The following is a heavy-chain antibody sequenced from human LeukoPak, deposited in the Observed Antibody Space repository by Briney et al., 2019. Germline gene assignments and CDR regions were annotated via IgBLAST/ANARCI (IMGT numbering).Heavy chain of an antibody. V-gene: IGHV1-69*05. J-gene: IGHJ4*02. Sequence: SVKLSCKASGGTFSSYAISWVRQAPGQGLEWIGGIIPIFGTANYAQKFQGRVTITTDESTSTAYMELSSLRSEDTAVYYCARARRGYCSSTSCYKYSSSWAFDYWGQGTLVTVSS. CDR1: GGTFSSYA. D-gene: IGHD2-2*02. CDR3: ARARRGYCSSTSCYKYSSSWAFDY. CDR2: IIPIFGTA.